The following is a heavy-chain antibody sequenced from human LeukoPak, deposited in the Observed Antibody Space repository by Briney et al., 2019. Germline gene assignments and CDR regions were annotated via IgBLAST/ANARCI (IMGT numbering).Heavy chain of an antibody. CDR1: GGSVSSGSYY. V-gene: IGHV4-61*01. CDR2: IYYSGST. D-gene: IGHD2-21*02. Sequence: PSETLSLTCTVSGGSVSSGSYYWGWIRQPPGKGLEWIGYIYYSGSTNYNPSLKSRLTISVDTSKNQFSLKLSSVTAADTAVYYCATHCGSDCYSDAFDIWGQGTMVTVSS. CDR3: ATHCGSDCYSDAFDI. J-gene: IGHJ3*02.